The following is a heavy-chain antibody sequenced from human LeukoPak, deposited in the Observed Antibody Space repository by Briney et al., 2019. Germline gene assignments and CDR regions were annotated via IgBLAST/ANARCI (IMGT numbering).Heavy chain of an antibody. V-gene: IGHV3-21*01. CDR1: GFTFSSYS. D-gene: IGHD3-22*01. CDR3: ARDRSHNYYDSSGLDY. CDR2: ISSSSYI. J-gene: IGHJ4*02. Sequence: PGGSLRLSCAASGFTFSSYSMNWVRQAPGKGLEWVSSISSSSYIYYADSVKGRFTISRDNAKNSLYLQMNSLRAEDTAVYYCARDRSHNYYDSSGLDYWGQGTLVTVSS.